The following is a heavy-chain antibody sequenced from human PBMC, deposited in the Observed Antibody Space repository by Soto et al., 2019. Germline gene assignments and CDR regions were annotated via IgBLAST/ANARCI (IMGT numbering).Heavy chain of an antibody. CDR1: GGSFSGYY. V-gene: IGHV4-34*01. D-gene: IGHD6-13*01. Sequence: ETLSLTCAVYGGSFSGYYWSWIRQPPGKGLEWIGEINHSGSTNYNPSLKSRVTISVDTSKNQFSLKLSSVTAADTAVYYCARGLGSSSWYYYYYYGMDVWGQGTTVTVSS. CDR2: INHSGST. CDR3: ARGLGSSSWYYYYYYGMDV. J-gene: IGHJ6*02.